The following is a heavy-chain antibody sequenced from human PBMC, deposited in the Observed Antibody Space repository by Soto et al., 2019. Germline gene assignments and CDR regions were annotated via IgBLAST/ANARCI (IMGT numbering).Heavy chain of an antibody. CDR2: IYYSGST. D-gene: IGHD3-22*01. V-gene: IGHV4-30-4*01. J-gene: IGHJ4*01. CDR3: STYPADGYSYLYK. CDR1: GGSISSGDYY. Sequence: SETLSHTCTVSGGSISSGDYYWSWIRQPPGKGLEWIGYIYYSGSTYYNPSLKSRVTISVDTSKNKFSLKLSSVTTADTAVYYCSTYPADGYSYLYKRDQGALLTVS.